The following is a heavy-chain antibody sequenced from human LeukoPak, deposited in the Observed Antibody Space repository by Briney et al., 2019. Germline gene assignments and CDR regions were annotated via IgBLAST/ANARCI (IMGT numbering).Heavy chain of an antibody. CDR1: GYTFTGYY. V-gene: IGHV7-4-1*02. Sequence: ASVKVSCKASGYTFTGYYMHWVRQAPGQGLEWMGWINTNTGNPTYAQGFTGRFVFSLDTSVSTAYLQISSLKAEDTAVYYCATQYYDILTGYYKYAFDIWGQGTMVTVSS. D-gene: IGHD3-9*01. CDR3: ATQYYDILTGYYKYAFDI. CDR2: INTNTGNP. J-gene: IGHJ3*02.